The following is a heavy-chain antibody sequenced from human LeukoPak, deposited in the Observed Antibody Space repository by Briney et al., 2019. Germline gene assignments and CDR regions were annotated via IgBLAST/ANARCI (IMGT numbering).Heavy chain of an antibody. J-gene: IGHJ5*02. CDR3: ARDYYGP. CDR2: IYSRGST. V-gene: IGHV3-66*03. CDR1: GFTVSNNY. D-gene: IGHD3-22*01. Sequence: GGSLRLSCAASGFTVSNNYMRWVRQAPGKGLEWVTSIYSRGSTSYVDSVKGRFTISRDNSKNTLFLQMNSLRVEDTAVYYCARDYYGPWGQGTLVTVSS.